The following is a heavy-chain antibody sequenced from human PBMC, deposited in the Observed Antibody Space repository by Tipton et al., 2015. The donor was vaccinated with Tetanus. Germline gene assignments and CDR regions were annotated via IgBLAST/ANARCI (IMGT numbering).Heavy chain of an antibody. D-gene: IGHD6-13*01. CDR3: ASSIAAAGVKIYYGMDV. CDR1: GFTFSSYA. CDR2: ISGSGGST. J-gene: IGHJ6*02. Sequence: SLRLSCAASGFTFSSYAMSWVRQAPGKGLEWVSAISGSGGSTYYADSVKGRFTISRDNSKNTLYLQMNSLRAEDTAVYYCASSIAAAGVKIYYGMDVWGQGTTVTVSS. V-gene: IGHV3-23*01.